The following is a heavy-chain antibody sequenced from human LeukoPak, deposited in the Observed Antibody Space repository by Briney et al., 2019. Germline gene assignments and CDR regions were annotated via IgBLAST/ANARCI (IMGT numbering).Heavy chain of an antibody. J-gene: IGHJ6*02. CDR2: INIGGTNT. Sequence: GGSLRLSCAASGFTFNDYYMSWIRQAPGKGLEWLSYINIGGTNTHYADSVKGRFTISGDNAKKSLYLEMNNLRAEDTAVYYCARRSRWWPSGGMDVWGQGTTVTVSS. CDR1: GFTFNDYY. V-gene: IGHV3-11*01. D-gene: IGHD2-15*01. CDR3: ARRSRWWPSGGMDV.